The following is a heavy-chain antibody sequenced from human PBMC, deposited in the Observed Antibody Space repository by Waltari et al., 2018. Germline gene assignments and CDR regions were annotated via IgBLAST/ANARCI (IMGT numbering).Heavy chain of an antibody. CDR1: GYTFSDYY. Sequence: QVQLVQSGAEVKEPGASVKVSCKISGYTFSDYYMHWARQAPGQGLEWRGWINPKSGDSDTRYVQKFQGRVTMTTDTSINTGYMELRMLRSDDTATYYCGRDCTRGGYWGQGTLGAVAS. V-gene: IGHV1-2*02. J-gene: IGHJ4*02. CDR2: INPKSGDSDT. D-gene: IGHD2-8*01. CDR3: GRDCTRGGY.